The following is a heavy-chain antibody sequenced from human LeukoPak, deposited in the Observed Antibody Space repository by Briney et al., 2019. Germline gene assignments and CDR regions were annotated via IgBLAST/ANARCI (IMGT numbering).Heavy chain of an antibody. V-gene: IGHV4-38-2*02. CDR2: IYHSGST. CDR1: GYSISSGYY. D-gene: IGHD3-10*01. CDR3: ARGQYYGSGSYLFDP. Sequence: PSETLSLTCTVSGYSISSGYYWGWIRQPPGKGLEWIGSIYHSGSTYYNPSLKSRVTISVDTSKNQFSLKLSSVTAADTAVYYCARGQYYGSGSYLFDPWGQGTLVTVSS. J-gene: IGHJ5*02.